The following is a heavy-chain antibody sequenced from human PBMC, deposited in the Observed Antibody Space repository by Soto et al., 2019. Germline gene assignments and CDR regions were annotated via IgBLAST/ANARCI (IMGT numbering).Heavy chain of an antibody. CDR2: IYYSGST. Sequence: QVQLQESGPGLVKPSQTLYLTCTVSGGSISSGGYYWSWIRQHPGKGLEWIGYIYYSGSTYYNPSLKSRVTISVDTSKNQFSLKLSSVTAADTAVYYCARAYSSSMNWFDPWGQGTLVTVSS. CDR3: ARAYSSSMNWFDP. D-gene: IGHD6-6*01. J-gene: IGHJ5*02. CDR1: GGSISSGGYY. V-gene: IGHV4-31*03.